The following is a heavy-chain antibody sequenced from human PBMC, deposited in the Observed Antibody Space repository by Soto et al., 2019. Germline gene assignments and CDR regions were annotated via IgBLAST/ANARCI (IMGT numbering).Heavy chain of an antibody. Sequence: QVQLQESGPGLVKPSETLSLTCTLSGGSLSTYYWSWIRQPPGKGLEWIGYVYDRSTKRYNASLKTRAPKSTETSKNQFSLTLTSVTVADTAVYFCAKIRSVFSGGRNDYWGQGILVTVSS. D-gene: IGHD2-15*01. J-gene: IGHJ4*02. CDR1: GGSLSTYY. CDR3: AKIRSVFSGGRNDY. V-gene: IGHV4-59*08. CDR2: VYDRSTK.